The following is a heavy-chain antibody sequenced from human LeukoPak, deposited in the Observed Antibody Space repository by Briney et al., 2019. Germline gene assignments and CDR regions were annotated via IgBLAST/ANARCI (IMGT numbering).Heavy chain of an antibody. CDR3: ARKAYGLDV. J-gene: IGHJ6*04. CDR2: IKQDGSEK. CDR1: GFTFSRYW. Sequence: GGSLRLSRAPSGFTFSRYWMSWVRQAPGKGQEWVANIKQDGSEKYYVDSVRGRFTISRDKAKNSLYLQMNSLRAEDTAVYYCARKAYGLDVWGKGTTVTASS. V-gene: IGHV3-7*03.